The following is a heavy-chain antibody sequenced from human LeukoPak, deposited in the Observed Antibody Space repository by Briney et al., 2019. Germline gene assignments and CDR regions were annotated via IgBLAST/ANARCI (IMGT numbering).Heavy chain of an antibody. D-gene: IGHD3-22*01. CDR3: AKDIAGGPYYYDSSGYCLDY. V-gene: IGHV3-43*01. CDR2: ISWDGGST. J-gene: IGHJ4*02. Sequence: PGGSLRLSCAASGXTLDDYTMHWVLQAPGKGLEWVSLISWDGGSTYYADSVKGRFTISRDNSKNSLYLQMNSLRTEDTALYYCAKDIAGGPYYYDSSGYCLDYWGQGTLVTVSS. CDR1: GXTLDDYT.